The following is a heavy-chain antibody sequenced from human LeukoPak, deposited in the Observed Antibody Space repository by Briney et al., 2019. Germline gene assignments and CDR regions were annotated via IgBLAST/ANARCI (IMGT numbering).Heavy chain of an antibody. D-gene: IGHD4-17*01. CDR1: GYTFTSYA. CDR3: ARGPYGDYGY. J-gene: IGHJ4*02. V-gene: IGHV1-69*13. Sequence: ASVKVSCKASGYTFTSYAIHWVRQAPGQGLEWMGGIIPIFGTANYAQKFQGRVTITADESTSTAYMELSSLRSEDTAVYYCARGPYGDYGYWGQGTLVTVSS. CDR2: IIPIFGTA.